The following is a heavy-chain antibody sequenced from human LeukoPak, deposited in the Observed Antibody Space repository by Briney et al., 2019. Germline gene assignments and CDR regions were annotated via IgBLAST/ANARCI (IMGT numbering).Heavy chain of an antibody. CDR1: GGTFSSYA. CDR3: ARGLVLGVAVAGQFDY. D-gene: IGHD6-19*01. V-gene: IGHV1-69*04. Sequence: SVKVSCKASGGTFSSYAISWVRQAPGQGLEWMGRIIPILGIANYAQKFQGRVTITADKSTSTAYMELSSLGSEDTAVYYCARGLVLGVAVAGQFDYWGQGTLVTVSS. CDR2: IIPILGIA. J-gene: IGHJ4*02.